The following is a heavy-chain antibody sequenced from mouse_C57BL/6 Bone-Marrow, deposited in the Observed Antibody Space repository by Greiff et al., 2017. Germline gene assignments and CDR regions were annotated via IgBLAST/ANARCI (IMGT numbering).Heavy chain of an antibody. CDR3: ARRWDGGYFDY. V-gene: IGHV1-85*01. CDR2: IYPRDGST. J-gene: IGHJ2*01. D-gene: IGHD4-1*01. Sequence: QVQLQQSGPELVKPGASVKLSCKASGYTFTSYDINWVKQRPGQGLEWIGWIYPRDGSTKYNEKFKGKATLTVDTSSSTAYMELHSLTSENSAVYCAARRWDGGYFDYWGQGTTLTVTA. CDR1: GYTFTSYD.